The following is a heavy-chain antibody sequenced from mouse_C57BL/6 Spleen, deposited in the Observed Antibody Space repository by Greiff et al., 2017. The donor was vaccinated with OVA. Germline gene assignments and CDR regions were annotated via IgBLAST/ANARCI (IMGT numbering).Heavy chain of an antibody. CDR1: GYAFSSSW. CDR2: IYPGDGDT. D-gene: IGHD3-3*01. Sequence: VKLQESGPELVKPGASVKISCKASGYAFSSSWMNWVKQRPGKGLEWIGRIYPGDGDTNYNGKFKGKATLTADKSSSTAYMQLSSLTSEDSAVYFCARELGVLDYWGQGTTLTVSS. V-gene: IGHV1-82*01. J-gene: IGHJ2*01. CDR3: ARELGVLDY.